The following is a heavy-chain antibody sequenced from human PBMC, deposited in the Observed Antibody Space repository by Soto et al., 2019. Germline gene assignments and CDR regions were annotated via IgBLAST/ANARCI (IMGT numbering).Heavy chain of an antibody. V-gene: IGHV3-48*01. D-gene: IGHD5-12*01. J-gene: IGHJ4*02. CDR2: ISSSSSTI. Sequence: PGRLLRVSCAASGFTFSSYSMNWVRQAPGKGLEWVSYISSSSSTIYYADSVKGRFTISRDNAKNSLYLQMNSLRAEDTAVYYCASQSSEWLLFASWGQGTLVTVSS. CDR1: GFTFSSYS. CDR3: ASQSSEWLLFAS.